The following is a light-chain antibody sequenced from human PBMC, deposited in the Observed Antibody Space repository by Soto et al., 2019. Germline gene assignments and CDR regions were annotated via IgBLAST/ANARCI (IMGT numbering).Light chain of an antibody. V-gene: IGLV1-44*01. J-gene: IGLJ1*01. Sequence: QSVLTQPPSASGTPGQRVTISCSGSSSSIGSNSVNWYQQLPRTAPKVLIYTNSQRPSGVPDRFSGSKSGTSASLAISGLQPEDEADYYCAAWDGSLNVYLFGTGTKVTVL. CDR1: SSSIGSNS. CDR3: AAWDGSLNVYL. CDR2: TNS.